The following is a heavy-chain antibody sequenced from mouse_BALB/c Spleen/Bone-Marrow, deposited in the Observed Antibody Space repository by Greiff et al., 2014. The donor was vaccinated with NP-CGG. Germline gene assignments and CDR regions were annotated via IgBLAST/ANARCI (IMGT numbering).Heavy chain of an antibody. CDR3: ARDYGSRIYAMDY. D-gene: IGHD1-1*01. J-gene: IGHJ4*01. Sequence: VQLQESGPELVRPGVSVKISCKGSGYTFTDYAMHWVKQSHAKSLEWIGVISTYSSNTNYNQKFKGKATMTVDKSSSTAYMELAGLTSEDSAIYYCARDYGSRIYAMDYWGQGTSVTVSS. CDR1: GYTFTDYA. CDR2: ISTYSSNT. V-gene: IGHV1-67*01.